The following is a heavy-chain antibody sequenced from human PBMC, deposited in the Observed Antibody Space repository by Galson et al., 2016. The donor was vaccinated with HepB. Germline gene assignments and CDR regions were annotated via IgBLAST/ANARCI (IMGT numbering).Heavy chain of an antibody. CDR3: ARGDSSYCNGGKCQNYAMDV. CDR1: DGSLRSDNYY. CDR2: IYSSGNT. V-gene: IGHV4-61*02. J-gene: IGHJ6*04. Sequence: TLSLTCSVSDGSLRSDNYYWNWIRQPAGKGLQWIGRIYSSGNTNYHPSLRSRVTISLDTSKNQFSLRLNAVTAADTAVYFCARGDSSYCNGGKCQNYAMDVWGKGTTVIVPS. D-gene: IGHD2-15*01.